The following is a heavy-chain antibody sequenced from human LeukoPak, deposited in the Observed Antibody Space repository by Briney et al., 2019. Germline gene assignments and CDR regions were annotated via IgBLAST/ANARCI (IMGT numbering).Heavy chain of an antibody. Sequence: GGSRRLSGAASGFTFTSYEMNWVGQAPGKGLEWVEYISSSGSTIYYADSVKGRFTIYRDNATTSLYLHMNSLRAADTPVYYCASLGSLLGYCSGGRCLVDYWGQGTLVTVSS. D-gene: IGHD2-15*01. CDR1: GFTFTSYE. J-gene: IGHJ4*02. V-gene: IGHV3-48*03. CDR3: ASLGSLLGYCSGGRCLVDY. CDR2: ISSSGSTI.